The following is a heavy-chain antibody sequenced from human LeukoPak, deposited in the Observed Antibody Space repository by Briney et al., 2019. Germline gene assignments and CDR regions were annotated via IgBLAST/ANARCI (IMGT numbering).Heavy chain of an antibody. Sequence: SETLSLTCTVSGGSISSVNYYWGWIRQPPGKGLEWIGEINHSGSTNYNPSLKSRVTISVDTSKNQFSLKLSSVTAADTAVYYCAREGFTYDSSGYYSRAFDYWGQGTLVTVSP. V-gene: IGHV4-39*07. CDR3: AREGFTYDSSGYYSRAFDY. CDR2: INHSGST. D-gene: IGHD3-22*01. J-gene: IGHJ4*02. CDR1: GGSISSVNYY.